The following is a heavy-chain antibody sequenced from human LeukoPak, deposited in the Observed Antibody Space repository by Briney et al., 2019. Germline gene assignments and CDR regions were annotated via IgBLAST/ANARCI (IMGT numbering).Heavy chain of an antibody. Sequence: PSETLSLTCTVSGGSVSGGSYYWAWIRQPPGKGLEWMGYISYSGTTNYNPSLESRVTISLDTSKDQFSLTLTSLTAADTAVYYCARDTVRAAGSYYYYYGMDVWGKGTTVTVSS. V-gene: IGHV4-61*01. CDR3: ARDTVRAAGSYYYYYGMDV. CDR2: ISYSGTT. J-gene: IGHJ6*04. D-gene: IGHD6-25*01. CDR1: GGSVSGGSYY.